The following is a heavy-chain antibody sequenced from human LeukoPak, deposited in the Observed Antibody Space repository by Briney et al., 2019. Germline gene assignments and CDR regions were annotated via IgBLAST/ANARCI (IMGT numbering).Heavy chain of an antibody. J-gene: IGHJ4*02. CDR2: ISAYNGNT. D-gene: IGHD3-22*01. Sequence: GASVKVSCKASGYTFTSYGISWVRQAPGQGLEWMGWISAYNGNTNYAQKLQGRVTMTTDTSTSTAYMELRSLRSDDTAVYYCARDLITYYYDSSGYYLLDYWGQGTLATVSS. V-gene: IGHV1-18*01. CDR1: GYTFTSYG. CDR3: ARDLITYYYDSSGYYLLDY.